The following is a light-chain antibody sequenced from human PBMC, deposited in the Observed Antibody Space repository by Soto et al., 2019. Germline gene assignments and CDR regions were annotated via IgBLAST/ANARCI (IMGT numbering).Light chain of an antibody. CDR2: AAS. Sequence: DIQMTQSPSPLSASVGDSVTITCRASQTIKTYLNWYRHKPGEAPKLLIYAASRLQTGVPSRFSGSCSGTFFTLSISSLQPEDFATYYCQQTYSTPGTFGQGTKVEV. J-gene: IGKJ1*01. CDR3: QQTYSTPGT. V-gene: IGKV1-39*01. CDR1: QTIKTY.